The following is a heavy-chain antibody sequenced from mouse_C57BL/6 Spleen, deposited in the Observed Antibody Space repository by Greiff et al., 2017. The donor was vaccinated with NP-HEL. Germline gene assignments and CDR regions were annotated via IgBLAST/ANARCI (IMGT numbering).Heavy chain of an antibody. CDR3: AREGFYDYDGYYFDY. D-gene: IGHD2-4*01. CDR1: GYTFTSYW. CDR2: IYPGSGST. V-gene: IGHV1-55*01. J-gene: IGHJ2*01. Sequence: QVQLQQSGAELVKPGASVKMSCKASGYTFTSYWITWVKQRPGQGLEWIGDIYPGSGSTNYNEKFKSKATLTVDTSSSTAYMQLSSLTSEDSAVYYCAREGFYDYDGYYFDYWGQGTTLTVSS.